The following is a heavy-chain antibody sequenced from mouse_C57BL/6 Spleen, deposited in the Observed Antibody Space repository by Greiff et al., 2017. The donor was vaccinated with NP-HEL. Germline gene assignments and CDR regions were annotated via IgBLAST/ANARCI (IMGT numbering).Heavy chain of an antibody. CDR1: GYTFTSYW. CDR3: ARWEAYGSSFLFDY. D-gene: IGHD1-1*01. Sequence: QVQLQQPGAELVRPGSSVKLSCKASGYTFTSYWMDWVKQRPGQGLEWIGNLYPSDSETHYNQKFKDKATLTVDKSSSTAYMPPSSLTSEDSAVYYCARWEAYGSSFLFDYWGQGTTLTVSS. J-gene: IGHJ2*01. CDR2: LYPSDSET. V-gene: IGHV1-61*01.